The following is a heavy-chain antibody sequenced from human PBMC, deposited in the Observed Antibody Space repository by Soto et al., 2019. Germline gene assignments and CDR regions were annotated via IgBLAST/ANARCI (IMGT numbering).Heavy chain of an antibody. CDR2: ISGSGGST. J-gene: IGHJ4*02. V-gene: IGHV3-23*01. CDR1: GFTFSSYA. D-gene: IGHD2-15*01. Sequence: GGSLRLSCAASGFTFSSYAMSWVRQAPGKGLEWVSAISGSGGSTYYADSVKGRFTISRDNSKNTLYLQMNSLRAEDTAVYYCAKDLTPTHQYCSGGSCYPTFDYWGQGTLVTVSS. CDR3: AKDLTPTHQYCSGGSCYPTFDY.